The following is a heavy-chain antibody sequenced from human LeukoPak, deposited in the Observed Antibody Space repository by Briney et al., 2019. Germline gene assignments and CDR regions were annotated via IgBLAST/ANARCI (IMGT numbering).Heavy chain of an antibody. CDR2: IIPIFGTT. J-gene: IGHJ6*03. Sequence: SVKVSCKASGGTFSSYAISWVRQAPGQGLEWMGGIIPIFGTTNYAQKFQGRVTITAAESTSTAYMELSSLRSEDTAVYYCASPDVDTNYYYYMDVWGKGTTVTVSS. CDR1: GGTFSSYA. V-gene: IGHV1-69*13. D-gene: IGHD5-18*01. CDR3: ASPDVDTNYYYYMDV.